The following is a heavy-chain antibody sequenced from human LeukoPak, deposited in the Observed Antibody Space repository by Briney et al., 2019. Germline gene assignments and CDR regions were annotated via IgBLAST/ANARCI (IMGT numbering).Heavy chain of an antibody. J-gene: IGHJ4*02. CDR2: IYSGGST. CDR3: ARAYNTYYDYLWGSYRPGGAYYFDY. V-gene: IGHV3-66*01. Sequence: GGSLRLSCAASGFTVSSNYMSWVRQAPGKGLEWVSVIYSGGSTNYGDSVKGRFTISRDNSKNTLYLQMNSLRAEDTAVYYCARAYNTYYDYLWGSYRPGGAYYFDYWGQGTLVTVSS. D-gene: IGHD3-16*02. CDR1: GFTVSSNY.